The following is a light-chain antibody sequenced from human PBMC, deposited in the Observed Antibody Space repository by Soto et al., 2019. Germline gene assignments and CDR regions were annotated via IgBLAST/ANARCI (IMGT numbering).Light chain of an antibody. J-gene: IGKJ1*01. V-gene: IGKV3-20*01. CDR1: QSISSTY. Sequence: EMVLTQSPGTLSLSPGERTTLSCRASQSISSTYLAWYQQKPGQAPRLLVYGASSRATGIPDRFSGSGSGTDFTLTISRLEPEDFALYDCQQYSSTFWTLGQGTKVEIK. CDR3: QQYSSTFWT. CDR2: GAS.